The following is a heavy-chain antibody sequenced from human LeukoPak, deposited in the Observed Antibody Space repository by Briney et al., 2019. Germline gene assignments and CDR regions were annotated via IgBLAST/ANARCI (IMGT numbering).Heavy chain of an antibody. CDR3: ARDWAQDITGADY. CDR1: GYTFTGYY. J-gene: IGHJ4*02. D-gene: IGHD1-20*01. Sequence: GASVKVSCKASGYTFTGYYMHWVRQAPGQGLEWMGWINPNSGGTNYAQKFQGRVTMTRDTSISTAYMELSRLRSDDTAVYYCARDWAQDITGADYWGQGTLVTVSS. V-gene: IGHV1-2*02. CDR2: INPNSGGT.